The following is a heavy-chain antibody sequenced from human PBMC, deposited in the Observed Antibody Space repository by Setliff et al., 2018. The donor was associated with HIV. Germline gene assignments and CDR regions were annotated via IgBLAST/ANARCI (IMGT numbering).Heavy chain of an antibody. CDR3: ARGSQWELLPYFDY. CDR1: GGSISSYY. CDR2: IYYSGST. V-gene: IGHV4-59*12. D-gene: IGHD1-26*01. J-gene: IGHJ4*02. Sequence: PSETLSLTCTVSGGSISSYYWSWIRQPPGKGLEWIGYIYYSGSTNYNPSLKSRVTISVDTSKNQFSLKLTSLTAADTAVFYCARGSQWELLPYFDYWGQGTLVTVS.